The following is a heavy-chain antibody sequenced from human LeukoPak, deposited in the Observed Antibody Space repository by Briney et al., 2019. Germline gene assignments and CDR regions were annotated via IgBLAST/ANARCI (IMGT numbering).Heavy chain of an antibody. CDR3: ARGPRFGELLWHWFDP. CDR2: IYHSGST. Sequence: SETLSLTCTVSGYSISSGHYWGWIRQPPGKGLEWIGRIYHSGSTYYNPPLKSRVTISEDTSKNQFSLKLRSVTAADTAVYYCARGPRFGELLWHWFDPWGQGTLVTVSS. V-gene: IGHV4-38-2*02. J-gene: IGHJ5*02. D-gene: IGHD3-10*01. CDR1: GYSISSGHY.